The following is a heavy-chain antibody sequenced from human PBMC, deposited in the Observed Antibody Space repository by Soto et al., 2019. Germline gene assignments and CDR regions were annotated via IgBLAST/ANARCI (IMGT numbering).Heavy chain of an antibody. CDR2: IYYSGST. D-gene: IGHD4-4*01. J-gene: IGHJ4*02. CDR3: ARPFQKDYTAPFDS. CDR1: GGSISSGGYY. Sequence: SETLSLTCTVSGGSISSGGYYWSWIRQHPGKGLEWIGYIYYSGSTYYNPYLNSRVSISVDTSKNQFSLKLSSVTAADTAVYYCARPFQKDYTAPFDSWGQGALVTVS. V-gene: IGHV4-31*03.